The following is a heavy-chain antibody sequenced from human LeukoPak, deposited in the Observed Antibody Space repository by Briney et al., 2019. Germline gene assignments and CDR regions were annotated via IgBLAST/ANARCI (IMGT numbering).Heavy chain of an antibody. Sequence: SETLSLTCTVSGGSISSNNYYWGWIRQPPGKGLEWIGSIYYGGYTYYNPSLKSRVTISVDTSKNQFSLKLSFVTAADTAIYYCRSRFLEWLLDYWGQGTLVTVSS. V-gene: IGHV4-39*01. D-gene: IGHD3-3*01. CDR3: RSRFLEWLLDY. CDR1: GGSISSNNYY. CDR2: IYYGGYT. J-gene: IGHJ4*02.